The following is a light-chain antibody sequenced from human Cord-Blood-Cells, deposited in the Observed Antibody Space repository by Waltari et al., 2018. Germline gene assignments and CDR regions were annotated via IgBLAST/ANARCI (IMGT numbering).Light chain of an antibody. CDR3: MQGTHWPTGT. CDR1: QSLVYSDGNTY. CDR2: KVS. J-gene: IGKJ4*01. V-gene: IGKV2-30*01. Sequence: EVVMTPSPLSLPVTLGQPASISCRSSQSLVYSDGNTYLNWFQQRPGQSPRRLIYKVSNGESGVPDRFSGSGSGTEFSLKSSRVEAEDVGVYYCMQGTHWPTGTFGGGTKVEIK.